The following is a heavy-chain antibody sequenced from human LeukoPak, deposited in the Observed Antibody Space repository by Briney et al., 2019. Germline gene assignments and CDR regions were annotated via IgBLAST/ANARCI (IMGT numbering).Heavy chain of an antibody. CDR2: INHSGST. J-gene: IGHJ4*02. CDR1: GGSFSGYY. D-gene: IGHD6-13*01. V-gene: IGHV4-34*01. CDR3: ARAGIAAARDY. Sequence: PSETLSLTCAVYGGSFSGYYWSWIRQPPGKGLEWIGEINHSGSTNYNQSLKSRVTISVDTSKNQFSLKLSSVTAADTAVYYCARAGIAAARDYWGQGTLVTVSS.